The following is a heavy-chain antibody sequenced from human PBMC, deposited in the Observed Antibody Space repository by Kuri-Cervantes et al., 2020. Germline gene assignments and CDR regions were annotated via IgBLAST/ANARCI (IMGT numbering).Heavy chain of an antibody. J-gene: IGHJ4*02. V-gene: IGHV3-30-3*01. Sequence: SCKASGYTFTGYYMHWVRQAPGKGLEWVAVISYDGSNKYYADSVKGRFTISRDNSKNTLYLQMNSLRAEDTAVYYCARAVVTHFDYWGQGTLVTVSS. D-gene: IGHD4-23*01. CDR1: GYTFTGYY. CDR2: ISYDGSNK. CDR3: ARAVVTHFDY.